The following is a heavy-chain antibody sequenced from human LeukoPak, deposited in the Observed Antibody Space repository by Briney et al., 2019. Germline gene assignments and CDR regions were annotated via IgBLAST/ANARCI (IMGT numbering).Heavy chain of an antibody. J-gene: IGHJ5*02. Sequence: SVKVSCKAFGGTFSSYAISWVRQAPGQGLEWMGRIIPIFGTANYAQKFQGRVAITTDESTSTAYMELSSLRSEDTAVYYCAREDYDFWSGYSVNWFDPWGQGTLVTVSS. CDR3: AREDYDFWSGYSVNWFDP. V-gene: IGHV1-69*05. CDR1: GGTFSSYA. D-gene: IGHD3-3*01. CDR2: IIPIFGTA.